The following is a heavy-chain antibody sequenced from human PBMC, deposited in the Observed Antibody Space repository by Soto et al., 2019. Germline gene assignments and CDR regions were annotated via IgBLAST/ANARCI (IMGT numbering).Heavy chain of an antibody. J-gene: IGHJ4*02. Sequence: QVHLVQSGAEVMKPGARVKVSCKASGYAFTSYGISWVRQASGQGIEWMGWISAYNGNTNYAQKLQGRVTITTDTSTSTAYMELRSLRSDDTAVYYCARRRRVRVPAATFDYWGQGTLVTVSS. CDR1: GYAFTSYG. CDR3: ARRRRVRVPAATFDY. D-gene: IGHD2-2*01. V-gene: IGHV1-18*01. CDR2: ISAYNGNT.